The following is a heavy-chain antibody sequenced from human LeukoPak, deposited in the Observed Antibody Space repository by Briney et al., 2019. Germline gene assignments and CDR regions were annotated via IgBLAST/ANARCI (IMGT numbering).Heavy chain of an antibody. CDR3: ASAPRGYDSSGYQH. D-gene: IGHD3-22*01. CDR1: GGTFSSYT. CDR2: IIPILGIA. V-gene: IGHV1-69*02. J-gene: IGHJ1*01. Sequence: ASVKVSCKASGGTFSSYTISWVRQAPGQGLEWMGRIIPILGIANCAQKFQGRVTITADKSTSTAYMELSSLRSEDTAVYYCASAPRGYDSSGYQHWGQGTLVTVSS.